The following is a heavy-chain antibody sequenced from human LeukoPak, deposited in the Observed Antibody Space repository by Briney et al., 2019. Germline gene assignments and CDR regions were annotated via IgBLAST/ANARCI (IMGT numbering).Heavy chain of an antibody. CDR3: AREMLPDQWELLRVGGLGFDY. CDR1: GYTFTSYG. CDR2: IIPIFGTA. J-gene: IGHJ4*02. D-gene: IGHD1-26*01. Sequence: ASVKVSCKASGYTFTSYGIGWVRQAPGQGLEWMGGIIPIFGTANYAQKFQGRVTITTDESTSTAYMELSSLRSEDTAVYYCAREMLPDQWELLRVGGLGFDYWGQGTLVTVSS. V-gene: IGHV1-69*05.